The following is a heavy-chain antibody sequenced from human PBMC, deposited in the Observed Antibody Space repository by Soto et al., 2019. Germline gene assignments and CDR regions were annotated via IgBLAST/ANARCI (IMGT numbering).Heavy chain of an antibody. V-gene: IGHV1-69*01. Sequence: VQLVQSGAEVKKPGSSVKVSCKASGGTLSSYAISWVRQAPGQGLEWMGGIIPIFGTANYAQKFQGRVTITADESTSTAYMELSSLRSEDTAVYYCARGPEDYDFWSGYYKYYFDYWGQGTLVTVSS. CDR2: IIPIFGTA. J-gene: IGHJ4*02. CDR3: ARGPEDYDFWSGYYKYYFDY. CDR1: GGTLSSYA. D-gene: IGHD3-3*01.